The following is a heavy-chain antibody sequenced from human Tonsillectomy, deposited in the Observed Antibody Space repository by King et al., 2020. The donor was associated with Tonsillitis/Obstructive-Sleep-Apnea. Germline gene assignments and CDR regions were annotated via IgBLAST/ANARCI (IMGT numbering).Heavy chain of an antibody. CDR1: GGSFSGYY. J-gene: IGHJ4*02. CDR3: PRGLAGSGATSEYYFDF. V-gene: IGHV4-34*01. CDR2: INHSGST. Sequence: VQLQQWGAGLLKPSETLSLTCSVYGGSFSGYYWSWIRQPPGKGLEWIGEINHSGSTNYNPSLKSRVTISVDTSKNQFSLKLSSVTAADTAVYYCPRGLAGSGATSEYYFDFWGQGTLVTVSS. D-gene: IGHD3-10*01.